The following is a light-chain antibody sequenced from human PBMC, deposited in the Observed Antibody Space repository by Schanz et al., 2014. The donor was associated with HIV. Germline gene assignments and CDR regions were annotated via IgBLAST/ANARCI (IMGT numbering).Light chain of an antibody. CDR1: QDVTDY. CDR3: LQHNSYPLT. Sequence: DIQMTQSPSSLSASVGDRVTITCRASQDVTDYLAWFQQKPGKAPKSLIYESSTLQSGVPSRFSGSGSGTDFTLTISSLQPEDSATYYCLQHNSYPLTFGGGTKVEI. J-gene: IGKJ4*01. V-gene: IGKV1-16*01. CDR2: ESS.